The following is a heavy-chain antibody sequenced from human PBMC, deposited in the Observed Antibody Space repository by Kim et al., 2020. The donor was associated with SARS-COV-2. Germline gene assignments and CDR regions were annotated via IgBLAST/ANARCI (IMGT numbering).Heavy chain of an antibody. V-gene: IGHV4-59*01. CDR1: GGSISSYY. D-gene: IGHD6-19*01. CDR3: ARTTPSYSSGVDY. J-gene: IGHJ4*02. CDR2: IYYSGST. Sequence: SETLSLTCTVSGGSISSYYWSWIRQPPGKGLEWIGYIYYSGSTNYNPSLKSRVTISVDTSKNQFSLKLSSVTAADTAVYYCARTTPSYSSGVDYWGQGTLVTVSS.